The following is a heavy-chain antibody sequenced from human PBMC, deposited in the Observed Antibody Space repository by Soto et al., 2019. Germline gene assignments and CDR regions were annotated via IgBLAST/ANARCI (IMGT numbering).Heavy chain of an antibody. CDR2: IYYSGST. CDR1: GGSTSNYY. D-gene: IGHD3-22*01. V-gene: IGHV4-59*01. J-gene: IGHJ4*02. CDR3: ARYSERSGYYDY. Sequence: SETLSLTCTVSGGSTSNYYWSWIRQSPGKGLEWIGYIYYSGSTNYNPSLRSRVIMSVDTSKNQFSLKLTSVTAADTAVYYCARYSERSGYYDYWGQGTLVTVSS.